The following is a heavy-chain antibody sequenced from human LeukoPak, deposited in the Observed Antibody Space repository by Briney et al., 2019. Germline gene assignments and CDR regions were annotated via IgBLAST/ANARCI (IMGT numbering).Heavy chain of an antibody. Sequence: GASVKVSCKASGYTFTSYGISWVRQAPGQGLEWMGWISAYNGNTNYAQKLQGRVTMTTDTSTSTAYMELRSLRSDDTAVYYCASTRTYCSGGSCYGNWFDPWGQGTLVTVSS. CDR2: ISAYNGNT. CDR1: GYTFTSYG. J-gene: IGHJ5*02. V-gene: IGHV1-18*01. CDR3: ASTRTYCSGGSCYGNWFDP. D-gene: IGHD2-15*01.